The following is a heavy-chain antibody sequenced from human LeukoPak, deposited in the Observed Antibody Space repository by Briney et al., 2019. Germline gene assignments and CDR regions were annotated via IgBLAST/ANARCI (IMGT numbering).Heavy chain of an antibody. Sequence: NPSETLSLTCAVYGGSFSGYYWSWIRQPPGKGLEWIGYIYYSGSTNYNPSLKSRVTISVDTSKNQFSLKLSSVTAADTAVYHCARDGYNHDAFDIWGQGTMVTVSS. CDR2: IYYSGST. V-gene: IGHV4-59*01. CDR1: GGSFSGYY. D-gene: IGHD5-24*01. CDR3: ARDGYNHDAFDI. J-gene: IGHJ3*02.